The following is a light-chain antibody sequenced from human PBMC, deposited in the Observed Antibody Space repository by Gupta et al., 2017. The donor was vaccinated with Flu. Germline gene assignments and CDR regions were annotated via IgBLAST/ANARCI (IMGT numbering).Light chain of an antibody. Sequence: QSALTQPASVSASPGQSMTISCPGTSSDVGDYKNVSWYQQHPGKAPKLMIYDVSYRPSGVSHRFSGSKSGNTASLTISWLQAEDEADYYCSSYTSSNTLQVIFGGGTRLTVL. V-gene: IGLV2-14*03. CDR2: DVS. J-gene: IGLJ2*01. CDR3: SSYTSSNTLQVI. CDR1: SSDVGDYKN.